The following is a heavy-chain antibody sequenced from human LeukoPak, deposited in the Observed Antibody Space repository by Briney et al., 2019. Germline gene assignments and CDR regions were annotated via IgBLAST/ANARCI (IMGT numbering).Heavy chain of an antibody. CDR3: ARYDSSDFDY. D-gene: IGHD3-22*01. J-gene: IGHJ4*02. V-gene: IGHV4-31*03. Sequence: SETLSLTCTVSGGSISSGGYYWSWIRQHPGKGLEWIGYIYYSGSTYYNPSLKSRVTISVDTSKNQFSLKLSSVTAADTAVYYCARYDSSDFDYWGQGTLVTVSS. CDR2: IYYSGST. CDR1: GGSISSGGYY.